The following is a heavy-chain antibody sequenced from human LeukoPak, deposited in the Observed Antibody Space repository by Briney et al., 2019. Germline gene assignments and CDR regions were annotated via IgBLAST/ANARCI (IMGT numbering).Heavy chain of an antibody. V-gene: IGHV3-48*01. Sequence: PGGSLRLSCAASGFTFSSYSTNWVRQAPGKGLEWVSYISSSSSTIYYADSVKGRFTISRDNAKNSLYLQMNSLRAEDTAVYYCATLRWYAPFDYWGQGTLVTVSS. J-gene: IGHJ4*02. CDR3: ATLRWYAPFDY. CDR1: GFTFSSYS. D-gene: IGHD4-23*01. CDR2: ISSSSSTI.